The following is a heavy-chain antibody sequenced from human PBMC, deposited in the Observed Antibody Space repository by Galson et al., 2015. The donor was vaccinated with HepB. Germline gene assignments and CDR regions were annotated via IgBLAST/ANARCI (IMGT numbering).Heavy chain of an antibody. CDR3: ARSFSFYDSSGYYYYYGMDV. CDR2: IYTSGST. D-gene: IGHD3-22*01. V-gene: IGHV4-4*07. Sequence: SETLSLTCTVSGGSISSYYWSWIRQPAGKGLEWIGRIYTSGSTNYNPSLKRRVTMSVDTSKNQFSLKLSSVTAADTAVYYCARSFSFYDSSGYYYYYGMDVWGQGTTVTVSS. J-gene: IGHJ6*02. CDR1: GGSISSYY.